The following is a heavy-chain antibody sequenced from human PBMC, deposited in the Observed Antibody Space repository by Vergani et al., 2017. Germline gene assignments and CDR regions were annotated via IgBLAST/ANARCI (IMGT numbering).Heavy chain of an antibody. Sequence: EVQLLESGGGLVQPGGSLRLSCEASGFSFPGYAMSWVRQAPGKGLEWVSSVSGSSATPYYADSVKGRLTLTRDDSKNTLHLQMNSLRPEDTAVYYCARGMTTETTDLDGFDIWGQGTMVSVSS. V-gene: IGHV3-23*01. CDR2: VSGSSATP. J-gene: IGHJ3*02. CDR1: GFSFPGYA. D-gene: IGHD4-17*01. CDR3: ARGMTTETTDLDGFDI.